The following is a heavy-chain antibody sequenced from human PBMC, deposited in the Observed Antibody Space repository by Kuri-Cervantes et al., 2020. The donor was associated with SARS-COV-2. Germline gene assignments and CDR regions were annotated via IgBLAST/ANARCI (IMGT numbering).Heavy chain of an antibody. Sequence: GSLRLSCTVSGATISSSSYYWGWIRQSPGKGLEWIGEINHSGSTNYNPPLKSRVTISLETSKNQFSLNLSSVTAADTAVYYCARGEWDVVLDWGQGTLVTVSS. CDR3: ARGEWDVVLD. J-gene: IGHJ4*02. CDR1: GATISSSSYY. D-gene: IGHD1-26*01. CDR2: INHSGST. V-gene: IGHV4-39*07.